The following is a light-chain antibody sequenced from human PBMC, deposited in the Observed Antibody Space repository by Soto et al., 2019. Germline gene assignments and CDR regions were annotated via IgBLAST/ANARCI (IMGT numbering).Light chain of an antibody. V-gene: IGKV4-1*01. Sequence: DIVMTQSPDSLSMSLGERATINCKSSQSVLYSSKNKNYLAWYQQKPGQPPKLLIYWASTRESGVPDRFSGSGSGTDFTLTISSLQAEDVAVYYCQQYYTTPLLTFGGGTKVEI. CDR3: QQYYTTPLLT. CDR2: WAS. CDR1: QSVLYSSKNKNY. J-gene: IGKJ4*01.